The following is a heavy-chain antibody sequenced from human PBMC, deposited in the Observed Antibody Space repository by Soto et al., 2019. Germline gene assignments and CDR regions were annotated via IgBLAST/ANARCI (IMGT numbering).Heavy chain of an antibody. CDR1: GFTFSNYA. CDR2: ISGDGANT. Sequence: DVQLLESGGGLVHPGESLRLSCAASGFTFSNYAMAWVRQAPGKGLEWVSSISGDGANTYHADSVRGRFTISRDNSENTLYLQMRSLRAEDTAVYYCAKDLVAARTYWGQEALVTVSS. V-gene: IGHV3-23*01. J-gene: IGHJ4*02. CDR3: AKDLVAARTY. D-gene: IGHD2-15*01.